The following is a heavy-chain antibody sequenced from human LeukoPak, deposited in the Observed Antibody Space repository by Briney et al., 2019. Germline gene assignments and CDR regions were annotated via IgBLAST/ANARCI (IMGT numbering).Heavy chain of an antibody. J-gene: IGHJ4*02. V-gene: IGHV4-59*01. Sequence: SETLSLTCTVSGGSISSYYWSWIRQPPGKGLEWIGYIYYSGSTNYNPSLKSRVTISVDTSKNRFSLKLSSVTAADTAVYYCARFGPYRAPFDYWGQGTLVTVSS. CDR1: GGSISSYY. D-gene: IGHD3-10*01. CDR2: IYYSGST. CDR3: ARFGPYRAPFDY.